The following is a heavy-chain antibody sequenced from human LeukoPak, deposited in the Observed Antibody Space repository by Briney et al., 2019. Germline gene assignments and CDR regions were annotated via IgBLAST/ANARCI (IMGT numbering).Heavy chain of an antibody. D-gene: IGHD6-6*01. CDR2: XNWDGDTT. J-gene: IGHJ4*02. CDR3: ATDSSRDLPHN. V-gene: IGHV3-20*04. Sequence: GGSLRLSRAASGFTFDDYGMXXXXXXXXXXXXXXSXXNWDGDTTRXXXSVXXXXXXXRDXXKXXLYLQMNSLRDEDTALYYCATDSSRDLPHNWGQGTLVTVSS. CDR1: GFTFDDYG.